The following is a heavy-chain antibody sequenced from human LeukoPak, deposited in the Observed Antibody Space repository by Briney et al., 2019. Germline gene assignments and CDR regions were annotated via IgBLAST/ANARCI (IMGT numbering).Heavy chain of an antibody. V-gene: IGHV4-59*01. CDR2: IYYSGST. J-gene: IGHJ4*02. CDR3: ARVGYTSSWYSAFGY. CDR1: GGSISSYY. Sequence: PSETLSLTCTVSGGSISSYYWSWIRQPPGKGLEWIGYIYYSGSTNYNPSLKSRVTISVDTSKNQFSLKLSSVTAADTAVYYCARVGYTSSWYSAFGYWGQGTLVTVSS. D-gene: IGHD6-13*01.